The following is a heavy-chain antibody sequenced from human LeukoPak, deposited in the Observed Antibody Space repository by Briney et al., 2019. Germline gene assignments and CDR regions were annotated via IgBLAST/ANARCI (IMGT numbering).Heavy chain of an antibody. D-gene: IGHD2-15*01. CDR1: GGSFSGYY. CDR3: ARKGRYCSGGSCYQTRYYYYMDV. J-gene: IGHJ6*03. V-gene: IGHV4-34*01. Sequence: SETLSLTCAVYGGSFSGYYWSWIRQPPGKGLEWIGEINHSGSTNYNPSLKSRVTISVDTSKNQFSLKLSSVTAADTAVYYCARKGRYCSGGSCYQTRYYYYMDVWGKGTTVTVSS. CDR2: INHSGST.